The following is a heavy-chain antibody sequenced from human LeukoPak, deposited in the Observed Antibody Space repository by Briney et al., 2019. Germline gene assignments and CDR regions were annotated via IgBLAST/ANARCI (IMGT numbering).Heavy chain of an antibody. CDR3: ARVGSSGWYGGYYYYMDV. CDR1: GGSISSGSYY. Sequence: SQTLSLTCTVSGGSISSGSYYWSWIRQPAGKGLEWIGRIYTSGSTNYNPSLKSRVTISVDTSKNQFSLKLSSVTAADTAVYYCARVGSSGWYGGYYYYMDVWGKGTTVTISS. D-gene: IGHD6-19*01. CDR2: IYTSGST. V-gene: IGHV4-61*02. J-gene: IGHJ6*03.